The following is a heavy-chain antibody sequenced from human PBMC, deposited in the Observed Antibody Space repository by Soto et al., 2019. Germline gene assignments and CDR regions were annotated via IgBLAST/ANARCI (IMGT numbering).Heavy chain of an antibody. J-gene: IGHJ4*02. CDR3: AMIEYSSSSYRN. CDR2: ISSSSSYI. D-gene: IGHD6-6*01. Sequence: EVQLVESGGGLVKPGGSLRLSCAASGFTFSSYSMNWVRQAPGKGLEWVSSISSSSSYIYYADSVKGRFTISRDNAKNSLYLQMNSLRAEDTAVYYCAMIEYSSSSYRNWGQGTLVTVSS. V-gene: IGHV3-21*01. CDR1: GFTFSSYS.